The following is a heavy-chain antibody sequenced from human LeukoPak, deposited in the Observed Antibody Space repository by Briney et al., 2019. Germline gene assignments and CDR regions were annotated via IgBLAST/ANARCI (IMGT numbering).Heavy chain of an antibody. V-gene: IGHV3-21*01. D-gene: IGHD3-3*01. CDR2: ISSSSSYI. Sequence: PGGSLRLSCAASGFTFSSYSMNWVRQAPGKGLEWVSSISSSSSYIYYADSVKGRFTISRDNAKNSLYLQMNSLRAEDTAAYYCARDQLRNYDFWSGYYTGRYYGMDVWGQGTTVTVSS. J-gene: IGHJ6*02. CDR3: ARDQLRNYDFWSGYYTGRYYGMDV. CDR1: GFTFSSYS.